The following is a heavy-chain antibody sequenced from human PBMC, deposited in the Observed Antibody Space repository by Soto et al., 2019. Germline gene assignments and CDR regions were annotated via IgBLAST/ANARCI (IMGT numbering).Heavy chain of an antibody. CDR1: GGSISSSGYY. D-gene: IGHD2-2*01. J-gene: IGHJ2*01. CDR3: ARGYCSSTSCYATGYFDL. CDR2: IYYSGST. Sequence: QLQLQESGPGLVKPSETLSLTCTVSGGSISSSGYYWGWIRQPPGKGLGCIGSIYYSGSTYYNPSLKNRVTISVDTPKSQFSLKLSSVTAADTDVYYCARGYCSSTSCYATGYFDLWGRGTLVTVSS. V-gene: IGHV4-39*01.